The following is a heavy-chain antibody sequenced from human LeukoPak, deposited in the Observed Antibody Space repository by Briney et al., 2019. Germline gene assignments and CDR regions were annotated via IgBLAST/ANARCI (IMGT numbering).Heavy chain of an antibody. CDR1: GGSISSYY. CDR3: ARNDYYDSSGYAFDI. D-gene: IGHD3-22*01. J-gene: IGHJ3*02. Sequence: SETLSLTCTVSGGSISSYYWSWIRQPAGKGLEWIGRIYTSGSTNYNPSLKSRVTMSVDTSKNQFSLKLSSVTAADTAVYYCARNDYYDSSGYAFDIWGQGTMVTVSS. V-gene: IGHV4-4*07. CDR2: IYTSGST.